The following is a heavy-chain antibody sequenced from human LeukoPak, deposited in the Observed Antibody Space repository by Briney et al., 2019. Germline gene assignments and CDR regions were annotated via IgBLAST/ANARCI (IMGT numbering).Heavy chain of an antibody. CDR3: ARGPWFGELIDY. CDR2: NNAGNGNT. V-gene: IGHV1-3*01. J-gene: IGHJ4*02. Sequence: GASVKVSCKASGYTFTSYAMHWVRQAPGQRLEWMGRNNAGNGNTKYSQKFQGRVTITRDTSASTAYMELSSLRSEDTAVYYCARGPWFGELIDYWGQGTLVTVSS. D-gene: IGHD3-10*01. CDR1: GYTFTSYA.